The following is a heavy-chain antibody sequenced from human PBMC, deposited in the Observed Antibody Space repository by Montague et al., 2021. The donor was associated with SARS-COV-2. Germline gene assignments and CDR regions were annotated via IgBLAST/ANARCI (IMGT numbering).Heavy chain of an antibody. Sequence: LRLSCAASGFTFSSYSMNWVRQAPGKGLEWVSSISSSSSYIYYADSVKGRFTITRDNAKNSLYLQMNSLRAEDTAVYYCARDHYDILTGYYYWSQGTLVTVSS. J-gene: IGHJ4*02. CDR3: ARDHYDILTGYYY. CDR1: GFTFSSYS. CDR2: ISSSSSYI. D-gene: IGHD3-9*01. V-gene: IGHV3-21*01.